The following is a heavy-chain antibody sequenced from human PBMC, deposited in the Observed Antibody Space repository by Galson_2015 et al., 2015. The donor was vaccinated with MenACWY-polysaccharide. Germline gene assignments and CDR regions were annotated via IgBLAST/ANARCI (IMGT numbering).Heavy chain of an antibody. CDR1: GYTFTSYD. D-gene: IGHD2/OR15-2a*01. CDR3: ARGSFNYYYYAMNV. V-gene: IGHV1-8*01. Sequence: QSGAEVKKPGESLKISCKASGYTFTSYDINWVRQATGQGLEWMGWMNPNSGNTGYAQKFQGRVTMTRSTSISTAYMELSSLSSEDTAVYFCARGSFNYYYYAMNVWGQGTTVTVSS. J-gene: IGHJ6*02. CDR2: MNPNSGNT.